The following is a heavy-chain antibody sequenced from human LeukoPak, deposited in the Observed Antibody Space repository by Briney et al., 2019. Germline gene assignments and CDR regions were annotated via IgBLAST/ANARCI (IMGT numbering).Heavy chain of an antibody. CDR3: TRDRGTYNWFDP. V-gene: IGHV3-73*01. Sequence: PGGSLRLSCVASGITFSGSAVHWVRQSSGKGLEWVGHIDKKDNLYATAYAESVKGRFTISRDDSKDTAFLHMDSLKTEDTALYYCTRDRGTYNWFDPWGQGTLVTVSS. CDR1: GITFSGSA. D-gene: IGHD2-15*01. CDR2: IDKKDNLYAT. J-gene: IGHJ5*02.